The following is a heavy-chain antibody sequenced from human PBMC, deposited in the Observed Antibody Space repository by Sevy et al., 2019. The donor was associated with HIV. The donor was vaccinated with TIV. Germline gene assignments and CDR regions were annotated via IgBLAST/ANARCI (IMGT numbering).Heavy chain of an antibody. D-gene: IGHD6-19*01. CDR1: GDSIISTNW. J-gene: IGHJ4*02. Sequence: SETLSLTCAISGDSIISTNWRSWVRQSPAKGLEWIGDIYHSGNTKNNPSLESRVTILVDKSKNQFSLKLNSVTAADTAVYYCARVDTSGGRAFDYWGQGTLVTVSS. CDR2: IYHSGNT. CDR3: ARVDTSGGRAFDY. V-gene: IGHV4-4*02.